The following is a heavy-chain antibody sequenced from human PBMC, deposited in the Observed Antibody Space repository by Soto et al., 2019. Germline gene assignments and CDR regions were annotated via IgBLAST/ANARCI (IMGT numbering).Heavy chain of an antibody. J-gene: IGHJ4*02. CDR1: GCTVSSNY. CDR2: IYSGGST. V-gene: IGHV3-53*01. Sequence: GGSRILSGAASGCTVSSNYMSWVRQAPGKGLEWVSVIYSGGSTYYADSVKGRFTISRDNSKNTLYLQMNSLRAEDTAVYYCARAQTNYYYDSSGYYDYWGQGTLVTVSS. D-gene: IGHD3-22*01. CDR3: ARAQTNYYYDSSGYYDY.